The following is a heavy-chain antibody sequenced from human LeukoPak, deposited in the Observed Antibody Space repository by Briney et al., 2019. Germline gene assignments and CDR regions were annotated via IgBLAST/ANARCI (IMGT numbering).Heavy chain of an antibody. CDR1: GGTFSSYA. V-gene: IGHV1-69*04. CDR3: ASRPEYSSSSDGLVWFDP. Sequence: ASVKVSCKASGGTFSSYAISWVRQAPGQGLEWMGRVIPILGIANYAQKFQGRVTITADKSTSTAYMELSSLRSEDTAVYYCASRPEYSSSSDGLVWFDPWGQGTLVTVSS. CDR2: VIPILGIA. J-gene: IGHJ5*02. D-gene: IGHD6-6*01.